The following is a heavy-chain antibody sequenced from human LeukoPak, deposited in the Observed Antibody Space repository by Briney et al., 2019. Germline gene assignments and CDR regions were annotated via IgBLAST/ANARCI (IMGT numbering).Heavy chain of an antibody. CDR2: INPSGGST. Sequence: ASVKVSCKASGYTFTSYYMHWVRQAPGQGLEWMGIINPSGGSTSYAQKFQGRVTMTRDMSASTVYMELSSLRSEDTAVYYCARCLVGATTAFDYWGQGTLVTVSS. CDR1: GYTFTSYY. V-gene: IGHV1-46*01. J-gene: IGHJ4*02. D-gene: IGHD1-26*01. CDR3: ARCLVGATTAFDY.